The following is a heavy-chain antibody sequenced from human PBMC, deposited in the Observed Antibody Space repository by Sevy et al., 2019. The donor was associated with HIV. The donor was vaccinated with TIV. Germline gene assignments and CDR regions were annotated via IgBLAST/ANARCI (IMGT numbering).Heavy chain of an antibody. CDR3: AKDRDVLLVPSTMRDEYPGYGMDV. CDR2: LSYDERNK. Sequence: GGSLRLSCAASGYIFSSYGIHWVRQAPGKGLEWVAFLSYDERNKYYADSVKGRFTISGDSSKNTFYLPMNNLRADDTAVYYCAKDRDVLLVPSTMRDEYPGYGMDVWGQGTTVTVSS. D-gene: IGHD2-2*01. CDR1: GYIFSSYG. V-gene: IGHV3-30*18. J-gene: IGHJ6*02.